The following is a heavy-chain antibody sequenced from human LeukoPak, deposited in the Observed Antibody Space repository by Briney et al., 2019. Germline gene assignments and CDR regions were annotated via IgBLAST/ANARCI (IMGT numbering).Heavy chain of an antibody. Sequence: SETLSLTCAISGGSISSSNWWSWVRQPPGKGLEWIGEIYHSGSTNYNPSLTSRVTISVDKSKNQFSLKLSSVTAADTAVYYCARDPNGSGWFDYWGQGTLVTVSS. J-gene: IGHJ5*01. CDR2: IYHSGST. CDR3: ARDPNGSGWFDY. D-gene: IGHD6-19*01. CDR1: GGSISSSNW. V-gene: IGHV4-4*02.